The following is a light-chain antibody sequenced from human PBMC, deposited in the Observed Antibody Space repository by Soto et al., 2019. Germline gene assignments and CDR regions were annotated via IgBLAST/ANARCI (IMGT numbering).Light chain of an antibody. CDR3: QQYGDSPRT. CDR2: GAS. J-gene: IGKJ1*01. CDR1: QSVSSNY. Sequence: EIVMTQSPATLSVSPGERATLSCRASQSVSSNYLAWYQQKPGQAPTLLIYGASRRTPGIPDRFSGRGSGTDFTLTISGLEPEDFAVYYCQQYGDSPRTFGQGTKVDIK. V-gene: IGKV3-20*01.